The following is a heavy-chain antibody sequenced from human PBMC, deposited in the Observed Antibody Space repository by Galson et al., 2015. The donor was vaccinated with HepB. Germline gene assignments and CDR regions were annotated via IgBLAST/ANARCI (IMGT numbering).Heavy chain of an antibody. CDR1: GDSISTYY. Sequence: ETLSLTCTVSGDSISTYYWSWIRQPPGRGLEWIGYIYYSGSTNYNPSLKSRVTISVDTSKNQLSLKLNSVTAADTAVYYCARGYCSGGSCYRGYLDPWGQGTLVTVSS. D-gene: IGHD2-15*01. CDR2: IYYSGST. CDR3: ARGYCSGGSCYRGYLDP. J-gene: IGHJ5*02. V-gene: IGHV4-59*01.